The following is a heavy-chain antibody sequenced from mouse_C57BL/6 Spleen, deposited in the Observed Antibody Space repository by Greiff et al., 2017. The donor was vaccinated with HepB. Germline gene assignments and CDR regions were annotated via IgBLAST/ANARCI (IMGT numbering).Heavy chain of an antibody. D-gene: IGHD1-1*01. Sequence: QVQLQQSGPELVKPGASVKISCKASGYTFTDYYINWVKQRPGQGLEWIGWIFPGSGSTYYNEKVKGKATLTVDKSSSTAYMLLSSLTSEDSAVYFCARRGIYYYGSSFYYAMDYWGQGTSVTVSS. CDR2: IFPGSGST. V-gene: IGHV1-75*01. J-gene: IGHJ4*01. CDR3: ARRGIYYYGSSFYYAMDY. CDR1: GYTFTDYY.